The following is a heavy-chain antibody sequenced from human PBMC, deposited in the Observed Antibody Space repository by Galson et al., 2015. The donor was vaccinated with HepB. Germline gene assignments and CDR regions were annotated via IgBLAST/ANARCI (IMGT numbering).Heavy chain of an antibody. D-gene: IGHD3-3*01. CDR3: ARGTDFGVVIILDY. Sequence: SLRLSCAASGFTFSSYAMHWVRQAPGKGLEWVAVISYDGSNKYYADSVKGRFTISRDNSKNTLYLQMNSLRAEDTAVYYCARGTDFGVVIILDYWGQGTLVTVSS. V-gene: IGHV3-30*04. J-gene: IGHJ4*02. CDR1: GFTFSSYA. CDR2: ISYDGSNK.